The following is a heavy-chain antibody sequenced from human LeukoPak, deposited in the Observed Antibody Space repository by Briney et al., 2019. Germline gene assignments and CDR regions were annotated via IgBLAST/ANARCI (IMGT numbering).Heavy chain of an antibody. V-gene: IGHV3-21*01. J-gene: IGHJ3*02. CDR3: ARREGVVDNDAFDI. CDR2: ISSSSSYI. D-gene: IGHD3-3*01. Sequence: GGSLRLSCAASGFTFTSYSMSWVRQAPGKGLEWVSSISSSSSYIYYADSVKGRFTISRDNAKNSLYLQMNSLRAEDTAVYYCARREGVVDNDAFDIWGQGTMVTVSS. CDR1: GFTFTSYS.